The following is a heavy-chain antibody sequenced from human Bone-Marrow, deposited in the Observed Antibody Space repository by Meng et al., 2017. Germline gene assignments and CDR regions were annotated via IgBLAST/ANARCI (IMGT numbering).Heavy chain of an antibody. CDR2: IETKSEGGTA. CDR3: ATGAAAADH. D-gene: IGHD6-13*01. J-gene: IGHJ4*02. Sequence: EVSVLGSGGGLVAPGGSLCLSCVASGVSFTDAWMSWVRQAPGKGLEWVGRIETKSEGGTADYAAPVKGRFSISRDDSKNTLYLQMNTLISEDTGVYFCATGAAAADHWGQGTLVTVSS. V-gene: IGHV3-15*04. CDR1: GVSFTDAW.